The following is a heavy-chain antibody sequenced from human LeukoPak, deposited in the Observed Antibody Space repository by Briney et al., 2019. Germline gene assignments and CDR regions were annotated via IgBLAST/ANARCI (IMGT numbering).Heavy chain of an antibody. V-gene: IGHV1-24*01. D-gene: IGHD3-22*01. Sequence: VASVRVSFKVSGYTLTELSMHWVRQAPGKGFEWMGRFDPEKGETIYAQKFQGRVTMTEDTSTDTAYMELSSLRSEDTAVYYCATEGYYDSSGYYTDYWGQGTLVTVSS. CDR2: FDPEKGET. CDR3: ATEGYYDSSGYYTDY. CDR1: GYTLTELS. J-gene: IGHJ4*02.